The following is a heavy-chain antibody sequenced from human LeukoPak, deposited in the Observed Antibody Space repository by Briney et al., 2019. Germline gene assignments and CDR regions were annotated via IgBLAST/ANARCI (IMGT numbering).Heavy chain of an antibody. CDR2: IIPIFGTA. D-gene: IGHD3-22*01. CDR1: GYTFTSYG. Sequence: SVQVSCKASGYTFTSYGISWVRQAPGQGLEWMGGIIPIFGTANYAQKFQGRVTITADESTSTAYMELSSLRSEDTAVYYCARDRRYDSSGYQPFGHYYGMDVWGQGTTVTVSS. J-gene: IGHJ6*02. V-gene: IGHV1-69*13. CDR3: ARDRRYDSSGYQPFGHYYGMDV.